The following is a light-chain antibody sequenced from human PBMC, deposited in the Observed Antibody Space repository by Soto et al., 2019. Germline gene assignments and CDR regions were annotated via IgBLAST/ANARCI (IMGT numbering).Light chain of an antibody. CDR1: QSISSW. CDR3: QQYSDYPLT. J-gene: IGKJ4*01. CDR2: KSS. Sequence: DIQMTQSPSTLSASVGDRVTITCRASQSISSWLAWYQQKPGKAPNLLIYKSSSLESGVPSRFSGSGSGTEFTLTISSLQPDDFATYYCQQYSDYPLTFVGGTQVEI. V-gene: IGKV1-5*03.